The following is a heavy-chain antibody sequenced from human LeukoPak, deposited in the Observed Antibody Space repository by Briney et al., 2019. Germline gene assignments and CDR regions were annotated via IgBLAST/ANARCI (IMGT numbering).Heavy chain of an antibody. CDR1: GFTFTSSA. J-gene: IGHJ3*02. V-gene: IGHV1-58*02. D-gene: IGHD4-17*01. CDR3: AAGRPDYYGDVSAFDI. Sequence: GASVKVSCKASGFTFTSSAMQWVRQARGQRLEWIGWIVVGSGNTNYAQKFQERVTITRDMSTSTAYMELSSLRSEDTAVYYCAAGRPDYYGDVSAFDIWGQGTMVTVSS. CDR2: IVVGSGNT.